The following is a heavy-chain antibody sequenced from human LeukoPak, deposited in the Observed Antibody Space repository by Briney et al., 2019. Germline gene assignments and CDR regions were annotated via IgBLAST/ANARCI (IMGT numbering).Heavy chain of an antibody. Sequence: ASVKVSCKASGYTFTSYDINWVRQAPGQGLEWMGWINPNNGDTNYAQKFQGRVTMTMDTSISTAYMELSRLRSDDTAVYYCASRQAPFGGVIGWFDPWGQGTLVTVSS. D-gene: IGHD3-16*02. V-gene: IGHV1-2*02. CDR3: ASRQAPFGGVIGWFDP. CDR1: GYTFTSYD. CDR2: INPNNGDT. J-gene: IGHJ5*02.